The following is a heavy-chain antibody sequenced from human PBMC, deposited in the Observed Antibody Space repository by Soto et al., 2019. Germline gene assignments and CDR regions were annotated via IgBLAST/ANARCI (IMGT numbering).Heavy chain of an antibody. V-gene: IGHV3-30*18. Sequence: QVQLVESGGGAVQPGRSLRLSCAASGFTFDSHGMDWVRQAPGKGLEWVAVISSDGNNKYYADSVKGRFTISRDNFNNILYLQMSSLRAEDTAGYYCAKDLLPNTVTTCGSWGQGTLVTVSS. CDR3: AKDLLPNTVTTCGS. D-gene: IGHD4-17*01. CDR1: GFTFDSHG. J-gene: IGHJ5*02. CDR2: ISSDGNNK.